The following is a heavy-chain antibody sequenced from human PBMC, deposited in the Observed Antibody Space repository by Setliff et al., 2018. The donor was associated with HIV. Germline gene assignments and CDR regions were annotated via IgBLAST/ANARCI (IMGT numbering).Heavy chain of an antibody. D-gene: IGHD3-3*01. CDR2: IDSDGSDT. J-gene: IGHJ4*02. V-gene: IGHV3-74*01. Sequence: PGGSLRLSCAASGLTFSNYWMHWVRQAPGKGLEWVSRIDSDGSDTNYADSVRGRFTISRDNAKNTVYLQMNSLRAEDTAVYYCAREMTYYNFWSDNAPPLFDYWGQGTLVTVSS. CDR1: GLTFSNYW. CDR3: AREMTYYNFWSDNAPPLFDY.